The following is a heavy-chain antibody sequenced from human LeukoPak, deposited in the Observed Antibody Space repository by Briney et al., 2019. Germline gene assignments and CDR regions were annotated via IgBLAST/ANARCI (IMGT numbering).Heavy chain of an antibody. J-gene: IGHJ4*02. V-gene: IGHV3-53*01. D-gene: IGHD5-12*01. CDR1: GFSFSGNY. CDR2: LHTNGDT. CDR3: ARGWRSGYITFDD. Sequence: GGSLRLSCAVTGFSFSGNYMNWVRQAPGKGLEWVSILHTNGDTRYADSVKGRFTISRDDSKNTLYLQLSSLRVEDTAIYYCARGWRSGYITFDDWGQGTLVTVSS.